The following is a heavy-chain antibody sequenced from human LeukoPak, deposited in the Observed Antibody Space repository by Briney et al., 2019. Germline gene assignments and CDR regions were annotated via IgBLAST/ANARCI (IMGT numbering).Heavy chain of an antibody. CDR1: GFTFSSYG. D-gene: IGHD6-13*01. CDR2: IRYDGINE. V-gene: IGHV3-30*02. J-gene: IGHJ4*02. Sequence: GGSLRLSCAASGFTFSSYGMHWVRQAPGKGLEWVTFIRYDGINEYYAESVKGRFTISRDNSKDTLHLQMNSLRAEDTAVYYCAKDRDWASGAGTDFDYWGQGTLVTVSS. CDR3: AKDRDWASGAGTDFDY.